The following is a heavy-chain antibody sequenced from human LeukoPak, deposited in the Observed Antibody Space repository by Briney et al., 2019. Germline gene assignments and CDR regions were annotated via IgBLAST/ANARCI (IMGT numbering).Heavy chain of an antibody. CDR3: ARARWSSTGWFLGY. CDR2: VNPQGTAT. CDR1: GFTFSSYW. V-gene: IGHV3-74*03. Sequence: GESLRLSCAASGFTFSSYWMHWVRQATGKGLVWVSRVNPQGTATTYTGSVKGRFTIPRDNAKDALHLQLDNLRAEDTAVYYCARARWSSTGWFLGYWGQGTLVTVSS. D-gene: IGHD6-19*01. J-gene: IGHJ4*02.